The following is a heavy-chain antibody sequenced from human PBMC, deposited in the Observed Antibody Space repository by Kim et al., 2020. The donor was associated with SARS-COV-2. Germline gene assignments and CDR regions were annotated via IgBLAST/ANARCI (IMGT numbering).Heavy chain of an antibody. J-gene: IGHJ4*02. CDR3: ARGKIQGAVDY. V-gene: IGHV4-34*01. CDR2: T. D-gene: IGHD3-16*01. Sequence: TNYNPSLKSRVTISVDTSKNQFSLKLSSVTAADTAVYYCARGKIQGAVDYWGQGTLVTVSS.